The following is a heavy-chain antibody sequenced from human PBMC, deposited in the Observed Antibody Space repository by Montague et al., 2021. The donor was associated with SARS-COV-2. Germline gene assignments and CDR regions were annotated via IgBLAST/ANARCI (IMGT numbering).Heavy chain of an antibody. D-gene: IGHD3-10*01. CDR3: ARVRYYGSGTSLGMDV. Sequence: SETLSLTCAVYGGSFSCYYWSWIRQPPGKGLEWIGEINHSGSTNYNPSLKSRVTISVDTSKNQFSLKLSSVTAADTAVYYCARVRYYGSGTSLGMDVWGQGTTVTVSS. CDR2: INHSGST. J-gene: IGHJ6*02. CDR1: GGSFSCYY. V-gene: IGHV4-34*01.